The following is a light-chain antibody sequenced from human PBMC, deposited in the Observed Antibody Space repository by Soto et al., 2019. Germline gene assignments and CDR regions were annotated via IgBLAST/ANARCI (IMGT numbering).Light chain of an antibody. V-gene: IGKV1-5*01. J-gene: IGKJ5*01. CDR3: QQYHRSSIT. Sequence: DIQMTQSPSSLSASVGDRVTITCRTSQTITTSLNWYQQKPGKAPNLLIYDASTLERGVPYRVSGTGSGTEFTLAINSLQPDDVATYYCQQYHRSSITFGQGTRLEIK. CDR2: DAS. CDR1: QTITTS.